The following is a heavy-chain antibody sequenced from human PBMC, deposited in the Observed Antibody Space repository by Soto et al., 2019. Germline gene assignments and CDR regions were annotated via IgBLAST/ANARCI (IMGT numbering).Heavy chain of an antibody. V-gene: IGHV3-23*01. J-gene: IGHJ6*03. Sequence: EVQLLESGGGLVQPGGSLRLSCAASGFTLSSYAMSWVRQAPGKGLEWVSAISGSGGSTYYADSVKGRFTISRDNSKNTLYLQMNSLRAEDTAVYYCAKDSQYYDFWSGYAYYMDVWGKGATVTVSS. CDR2: ISGSGGST. D-gene: IGHD3-3*01. CDR3: AKDSQYYDFWSGYAYYMDV. CDR1: GFTLSSYA.